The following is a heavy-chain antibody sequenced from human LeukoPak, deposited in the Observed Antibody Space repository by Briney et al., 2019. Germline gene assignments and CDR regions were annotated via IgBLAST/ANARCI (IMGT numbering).Heavy chain of an antibody. CDR2: IRSKAYGGTT. D-gene: IGHD2-15*01. J-gene: IGHJ4*02. Sequence: GGSLRLSCTASGFTFGDYAMSWFRQAPGKGLEWVGFIRSKAYGGTTEYAASVKGRFTISRDDSKSIAYLQMSSLKTEDTAVYYCTRFPGYCSGGSCFKFDYWGQGTLVTVSS. CDR1: GFTFGDYA. CDR3: TRFPGYCSGGSCFKFDY. V-gene: IGHV3-49*03.